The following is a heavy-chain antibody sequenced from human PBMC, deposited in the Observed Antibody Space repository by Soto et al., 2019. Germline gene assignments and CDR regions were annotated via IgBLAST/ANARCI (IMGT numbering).Heavy chain of an antibody. CDR1: GFTFSGYG. J-gene: IGHJ6*02. V-gene: IGHV3-30*18. CDR2: ISYEGSTQ. CDR3: AKDEGWRIQLWLWSYGLDV. Sequence: QVQLDESGGGVVQPGRSLRLSCEASGFTFSGYGMHWVRQAPGKGLEWVAVISYEGSTQYYAESVKGRFTISRDNAKNTLFLQMNCLRVEDTGIYYCAKDEGWRIQLWLWSYGLDVWGHGTTVTVSS. D-gene: IGHD5-18*01.